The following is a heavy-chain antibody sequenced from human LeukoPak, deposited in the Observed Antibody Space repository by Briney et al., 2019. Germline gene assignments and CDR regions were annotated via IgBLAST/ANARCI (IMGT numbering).Heavy chain of an antibody. CDR1: GFTFSSYA. V-gene: IGHV3-30*02. J-gene: IGHJ6*03. D-gene: IGHD5-12*01. Sequence: PGGSLRLSCAASGFTFSSYAMHWVRQAPGKGLEWVAFIHYDGSNNYYADSVKGRFTISRDNSKNTLYLQMNSLRTEDTAVYYCARGSRAIVATKFARGRYMDVWGKGTTVTVSS. CDR3: ARGSRAIVATKFARGRYMDV. CDR2: IHYDGSNN.